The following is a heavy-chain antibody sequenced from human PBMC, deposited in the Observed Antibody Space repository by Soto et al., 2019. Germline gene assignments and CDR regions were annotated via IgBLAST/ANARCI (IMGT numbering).Heavy chain of an antibody. CDR1: GYTLTSYG. D-gene: IGHD1-26*01. J-gene: IGHJ4*02. CDR2: ISAYNGNT. Sequence: ASVKVSCKASGYTLTSYGIIWVRQAPGQGLEWMGWISAYNGNTNYAQKLQGRVTMTTDTSTSTAYMELSSLRSEDTAVYYCASPSGSLDYWGQGTLVTVSS. CDR3: ASPSGSLDY. V-gene: IGHV1-18*01.